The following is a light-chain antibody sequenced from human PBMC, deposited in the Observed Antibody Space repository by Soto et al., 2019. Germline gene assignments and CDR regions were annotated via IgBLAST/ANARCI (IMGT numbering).Light chain of an antibody. CDR3: CSYVGSNNYV. Sequence: QSALTQPPSASGSPGQSVAISCTGTSSDVGGYNYVSWYQQYPGKDPKLIMYEVTKRPSGVPDRFSGSKSGNTASLTVSGLQAEDEADYYCCSYVGSNNYVFGTGTKVTVL. CDR1: SSDVGGYNY. V-gene: IGLV2-8*01. CDR2: EVT. J-gene: IGLJ1*01.